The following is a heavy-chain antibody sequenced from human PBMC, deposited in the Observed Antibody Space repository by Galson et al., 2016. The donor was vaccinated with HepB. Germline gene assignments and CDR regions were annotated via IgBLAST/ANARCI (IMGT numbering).Heavy chain of an antibody. D-gene: IGHD2-2*01. Sequence: SLRLSCAASGFTFSIHDMHWVRQATGKGLEWVSAIETSGATYYPDSVKGRFTISRENGKNSLYLHMDSLRAGDTAGYYCTRGKSLWTMPWNYGLDVWGKGTTVTVSS. CDR3: TRGKSLWTMPWNYGLDV. J-gene: IGHJ6*04. CDR2: IETSGAT. CDR1: GFTFSIHD. V-gene: IGHV3-13*01.